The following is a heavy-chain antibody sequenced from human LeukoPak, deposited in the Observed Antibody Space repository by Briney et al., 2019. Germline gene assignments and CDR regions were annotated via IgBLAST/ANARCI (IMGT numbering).Heavy chain of an antibody. J-gene: IGHJ5*02. Sequence: SETLSLTCTVSGDSLSSYYWRWIRHPPGKGLEWIGHIYHTGSITLHPSFNGRLTISVDTSKTQVSLKLSSVTAADTAVYYRARDRPGGPIFGVLQDWFDPWGQGTLVTVSS. CDR3: ARDRPGGPIFGVLQDWFDP. V-gene: IGHV4-59*01. CDR2: IYHTGSI. CDR1: GDSLSSYY. D-gene: IGHD3-3*01.